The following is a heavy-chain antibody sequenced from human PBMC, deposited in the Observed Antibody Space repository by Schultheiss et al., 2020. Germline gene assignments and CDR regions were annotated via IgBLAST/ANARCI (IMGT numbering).Heavy chain of an antibody. CDR2: ISAYNGNT. CDR3: AAVLRSGDSSGTDAFDI. J-gene: IGHJ3*02. CDR1: GYTFTSYG. V-gene: IGHV1-18*01. Sequence: AFVKVSYKASGYTFTSYGISWVRQAPGQGLEWMGWISAYNGNTNYAQKFQERVTITRDMSTSTAYMELSSLRSEDTAVYYCAAVLRSGDSSGTDAFDIWGQGTLVTGSS. D-gene: IGHD3-22*01.